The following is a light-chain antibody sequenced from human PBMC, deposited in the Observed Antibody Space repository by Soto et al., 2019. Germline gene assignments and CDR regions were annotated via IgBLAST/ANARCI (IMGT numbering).Light chain of an antibody. CDR1: QSFSSN. V-gene: IGKV3-20*01. CDR2: DAS. CDR3: QQFSSYPLT. Sequence: EIVMTQSPATLSVAPGERATLSFRASQSFSSNLAWYQQKPGQAPRLLIYDASSRATGIPDRFSGGGSGTDFTLTISRLEPEDFAVYYCQQFSSYPLTFGGGTKVDI. J-gene: IGKJ4*01.